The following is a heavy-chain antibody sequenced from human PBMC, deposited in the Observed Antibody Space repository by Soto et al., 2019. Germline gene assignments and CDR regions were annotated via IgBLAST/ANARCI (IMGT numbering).Heavy chain of an antibody. Sequence: SVKVSCKASGGTFSSDAISWVRQAPGQGLEWMGGIIPIFGTANYAQKFQGRVTITADESTSTAYMELSSLRSEDTAVYYCATSTYYYDSSGYYFDYWGQGTLVTVSS. CDR2: IIPIFGTA. V-gene: IGHV1-69*13. CDR3: ATSTYYYDSSGYYFDY. D-gene: IGHD3-22*01. CDR1: GGTFSSDA. J-gene: IGHJ4*02.